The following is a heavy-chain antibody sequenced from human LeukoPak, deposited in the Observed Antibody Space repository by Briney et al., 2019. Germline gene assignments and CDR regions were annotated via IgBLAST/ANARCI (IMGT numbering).Heavy chain of an antibody. D-gene: IGHD3-22*01. Sequence: SVKVSCKASGGTFSSYAISWVRQAPGQGLEWMGGIIPIFGTANYAQKFQGRVTMTTDTSTSTAYMELRSLRSDDTAVYYCARDRTMIEKGAFDIWGQGTMVTVSS. CDR2: IIPIFGTA. J-gene: IGHJ3*02. CDR1: GGTFSSYA. V-gene: IGHV1-69*05. CDR3: ARDRTMIEKGAFDI.